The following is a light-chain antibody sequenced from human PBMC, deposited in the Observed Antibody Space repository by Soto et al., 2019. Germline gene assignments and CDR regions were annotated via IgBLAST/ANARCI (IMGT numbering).Light chain of an antibody. CDR2: EAS. Sequence: DIQMTQSPSTLSASVGDRVTITCRASQSISSWLAWYQQTPGKAPKLLIHEASRLETGVPSRFSGSESGTEFTLTISGLHAEDSATYYCQQYTNFPLTFGGGTKV. V-gene: IGKV1-5*01. CDR3: QQYTNFPLT. CDR1: QSISSW. J-gene: IGKJ4*01.